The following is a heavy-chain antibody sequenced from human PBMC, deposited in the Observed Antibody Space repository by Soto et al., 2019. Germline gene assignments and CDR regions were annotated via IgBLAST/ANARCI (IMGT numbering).Heavy chain of an antibody. Sequence: QVQLQESGPGLVKPSETLSLTCTVSGGSVSSGSYYWSWIRQPPGKGLEWIGYIYYSGSTKYNPSLKSRVTISVDTSKNQFSLKLSSVTAADTAVYYCARATYYDFWSGYSNWFDPWGQGTLVTVSS. V-gene: IGHV4-61*01. D-gene: IGHD3-3*01. J-gene: IGHJ5*02. CDR2: IYYSGST. CDR1: GGSVSSGSYY. CDR3: ARATYYDFWSGYSNWFDP.